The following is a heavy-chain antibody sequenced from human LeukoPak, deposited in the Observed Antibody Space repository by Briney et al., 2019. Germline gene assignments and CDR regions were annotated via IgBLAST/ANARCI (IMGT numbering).Heavy chain of an antibody. D-gene: IGHD3-22*01. CDR2: INHSGST. CDR3: ARRITMIVVVRGYFDY. J-gene: IGHJ4*02. V-gene: IGHV4-34*01. CDR1: GASFSGYY. Sequence: SETLSLTCAVYGASFSGYYWSWIRQPPGKGLGWNGEINHSGSTNYNPSFKSRVTISVDTSKNQFSLKLSSVTAADTAVYYCARRITMIVVVRGYFDYWGQGTLVTVSS.